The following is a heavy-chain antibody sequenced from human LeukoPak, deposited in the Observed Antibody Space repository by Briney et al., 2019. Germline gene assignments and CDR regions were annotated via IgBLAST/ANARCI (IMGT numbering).Heavy chain of an antibody. CDR1: GGSISSYY. J-gene: IGHJ5*02. CDR3: ARDGLDYYDSSGYNWFDP. Sequence: SETLSLTCTVSGGSISSYYWSWIRQPPGKGLEWIGYIYYSGSTNYNPSLKSRVTISVDTSKNQFSLKLSSVTAADTAVYYCARDGLDYYDSSGYNWFDPWGQGTLVTVSS. D-gene: IGHD3-22*01. CDR2: IYYSGST. V-gene: IGHV4-59*01.